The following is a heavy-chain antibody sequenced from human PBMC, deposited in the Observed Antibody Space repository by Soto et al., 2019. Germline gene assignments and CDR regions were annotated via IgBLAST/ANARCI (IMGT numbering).Heavy chain of an antibody. CDR1: GGSFSGYY. CDR3: ARGKGNY. V-gene: IGHV4-34*01. J-gene: IGHJ4*02. CDR2: INHSGST. Sequence: QVQLQQWGAGLLKPSETLSLTCAVYGGSFSGYYWSWIRQPPGKGLEWIGEINHSGSTNYNPSLKSRATIPGDTSKNQFSLKLSSVTAADTAVYYCARGKGNYWGQGTLVTVSS.